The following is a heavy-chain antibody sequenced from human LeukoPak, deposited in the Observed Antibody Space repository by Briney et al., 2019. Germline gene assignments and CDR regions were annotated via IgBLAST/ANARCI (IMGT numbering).Heavy chain of an antibody. V-gene: IGHV3-53*01. D-gene: IGHD3-22*01. CDR3: ARRAGDYSHPYDY. CDR2: IYSGGNT. CDR1: GFTFSSYA. J-gene: IGHJ4*02. Sequence: GGSLRLSCAASGFTFSSYAMSWVRQAPGKGVEWVSFIYSGGNTYFADSVKGRFTIPRDNSKNTVHLQMNSLRAEDTAMYYCARRAGDYSHPYDYWGQGTLVTVSS.